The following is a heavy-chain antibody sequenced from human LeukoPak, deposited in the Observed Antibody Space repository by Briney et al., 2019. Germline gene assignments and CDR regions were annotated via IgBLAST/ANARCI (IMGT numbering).Heavy chain of an antibody. V-gene: IGHV3-33*03. CDR3: GKNSDRLDS. J-gene: IGHJ4*02. CDR1: GSTFSTTG. CDR2: IWNEGSNK. Sequence: GPLRLFCAASGSTFSTTGRHWGRQAPGKGLGCVAVIWNEGSNKYYAVSVKARFTVSRDKSKNTLHLQMSSPRHDATAVYYCGKNSDRLDSWGQGTLVTVSS.